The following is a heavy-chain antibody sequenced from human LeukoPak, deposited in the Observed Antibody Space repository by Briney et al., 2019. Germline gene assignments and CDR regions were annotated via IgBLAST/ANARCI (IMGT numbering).Heavy chain of an antibody. J-gene: IGHJ4*02. D-gene: IGHD6-19*01. CDR2: IIPIFGTA. V-gene: IGHV1-69*13. CDR1: GGTFSSYA. CDR3: ARDRPGAGTFVY. Sequence: GASVKVSCKASGGTFSSYAISWVRQAPGQGLEWMGGIIPIFGTANYAQKFQGRVTITADESTSTAYMELSSLRSEDTAVYYCARDRPGAGTFVYWGQGTLVTVSS.